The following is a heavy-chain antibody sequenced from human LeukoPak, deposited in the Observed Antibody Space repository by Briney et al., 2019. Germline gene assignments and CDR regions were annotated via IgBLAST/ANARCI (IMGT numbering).Heavy chain of an antibody. CDR2: IYSSGTT. J-gene: IGHJ5*02. Sequence: SETLSLTCTVSGFSITYYYWSWIRQPPGKGLEWIGYIYSSGTTTYNPSLKSRVTISVDTSKNQFSLKVFSVTAADTAVYYCARAGQWFDPWGQGTLVTVSS. CDR1: GFSITYYY. CDR3: ARAGQWFDP. V-gene: IGHV4-59*01.